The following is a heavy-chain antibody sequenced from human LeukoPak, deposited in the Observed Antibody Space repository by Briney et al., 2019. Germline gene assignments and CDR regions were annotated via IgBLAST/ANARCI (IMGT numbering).Heavy chain of an antibody. Sequence: ASVKVSCKASGYTFTGYYMHWVRQAPGQGLEWMGWINPNSGATNYAQKLQGRVTMTTDTSTSTAYMELRSLRSDDTAVYYCARGCGYSGYDSDYYYMDVWGKGTTVTISS. D-gene: IGHD5-12*01. V-gene: IGHV1-2*02. CDR1: GYTFTGYY. CDR2: INPNSGAT. J-gene: IGHJ6*03. CDR3: ARGCGYSGYDSDYYYMDV.